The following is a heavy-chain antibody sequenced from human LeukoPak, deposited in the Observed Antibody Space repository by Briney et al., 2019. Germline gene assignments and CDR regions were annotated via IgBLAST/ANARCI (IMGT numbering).Heavy chain of an antibody. D-gene: IGHD2-2*01. V-gene: IGHV3-23*01. CDR1: GFTFSSYA. J-gene: IGHJ4*02. CDR2: ISGSGAST. CDR3: ARGFCSSTSCYQGPFDF. Sequence: GGSLRLSCAASGFTFSSYAMSWVRQAPGKGLEWVSAISGSGASTYYADSVKGRFTISRDNSKNTLYLQMNSLRTEDTAVYYCARGFCSSTSCYQGPFDFWGQGTLVTVSS.